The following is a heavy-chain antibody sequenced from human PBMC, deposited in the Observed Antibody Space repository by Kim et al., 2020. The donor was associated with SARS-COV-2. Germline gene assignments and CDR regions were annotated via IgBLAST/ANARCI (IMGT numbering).Heavy chain of an antibody. J-gene: IGHJ4*02. CDR3: ARVYDSSGYYYVGFDY. V-gene: IGHV3-30*07. Sequence: VKGRFTISRDNSKNTLYLQMNSLRAEDTAVYYCARVYDSSGYYYVGFDYWGQGTLVTVSS. D-gene: IGHD3-22*01.